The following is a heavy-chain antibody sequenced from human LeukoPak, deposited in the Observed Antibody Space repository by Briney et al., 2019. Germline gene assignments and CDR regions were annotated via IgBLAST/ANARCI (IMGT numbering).Heavy chain of an antibody. CDR1: GYTFTGYY. CDR2: MNPNSGNT. D-gene: IGHD3-22*01. V-gene: IGHV1-8*02. Sequence: ASVKVSCKASGYTFTGYYMHWVRQATGQGLEWMGWMNPNSGNTGYAQKFQGRVTMTRNTSMSTSYMELNSLRSEDTAVYYCARGAFNYYDSSDYYYHYWGQGTLVTVSS. CDR3: ARGAFNYYDSSDYYYHY. J-gene: IGHJ4*02.